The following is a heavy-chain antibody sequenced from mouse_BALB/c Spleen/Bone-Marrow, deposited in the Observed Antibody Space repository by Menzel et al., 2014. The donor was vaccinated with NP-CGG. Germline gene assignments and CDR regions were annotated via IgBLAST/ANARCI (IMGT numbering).Heavy chain of an antibody. V-gene: IGHV1-80*01. Sequence: VQVVESGAELLVWPGSSVKISCKASGYAFSTYWMNWVKQRPGQGLEWIGQVSPGDGDTNYNGKFRGKATLTADKSSSTAYIQLSSLTSEDSAVYFCARVYYGNLDHWGQGTTLTVSS. CDR3: ARVYYGNLDH. CDR1: GYAFSTYW. D-gene: IGHD2-1*01. J-gene: IGHJ2*01. CDR2: VSPGDGDT.